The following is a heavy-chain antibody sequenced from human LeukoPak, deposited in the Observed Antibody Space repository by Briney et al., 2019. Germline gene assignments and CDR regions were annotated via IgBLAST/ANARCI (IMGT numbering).Heavy chain of an antibody. Sequence: KASETLSLTCAVSGGSISSGGYSWSWIRQPPGQGLEWIGYIYHSGSTYYNPSLKSRVTISVDRSKNQFSLKLSSVTAADTAVYYCARVQTTVTTNGEFGLVWFDPWGQGTLVTVSS. V-gene: IGHV4-30-2*01. CDR2: IYHSGST. CDR3: ARVQTTVTTNGEFGLVWFDP. J-gene: IGHJ5*02. D-gene: IGHD4-17*01. CDR1: GGSISSGGYS.